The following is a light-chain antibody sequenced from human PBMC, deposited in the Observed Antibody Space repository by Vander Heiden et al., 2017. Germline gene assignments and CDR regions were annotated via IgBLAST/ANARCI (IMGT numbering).Light chain of an antibody. CDR1: SSDVGAYDY. J-gene: IGLJ3*02. V-gene: IGLV2-11*01. Sequence: QSALTQPRSVSGSPGQAVTISCSGTSSDVGAYDYVSWYQQHPGKAPKLVIYDVTKWPSGVPDRFSGSKSGNTATLTISGLLTEDAADYYCCAYAGSYTWVFGGGTKVTVL. CDR3: CAYAGSYTWV. CDR2: DVT.